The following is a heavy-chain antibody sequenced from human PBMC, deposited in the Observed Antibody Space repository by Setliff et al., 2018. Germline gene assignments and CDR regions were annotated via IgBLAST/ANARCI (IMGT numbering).Heavy chain of an antibody. CDR1: GYSFIRYY. Sequence: ASVKVSCKASGYSFIRYYMYWVRQAPGQGLEWMGLINVSGGSASYAQKFQGRVTMTRDTSISTAYMELSRLRSDDTAVYYCAREYVGEPPLAPTFPWGQGTLVTVSS. D-gene: IGHD3-16*01. CDR3: AREYVGEPPLAPTFP. J-gene: IGHJ5*02. V-gene: IGHV1-2*02. CDR2: INVSGGSA.